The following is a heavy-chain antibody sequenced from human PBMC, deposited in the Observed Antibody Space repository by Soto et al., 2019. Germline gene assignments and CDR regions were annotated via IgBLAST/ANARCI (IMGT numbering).Heavy chain of an antibody. CDR3: ATYSGNYERYGVYYGMDV. V-gene: IGHV3-23*01. D-gene: IGHD1-26*01. CDR2: ISGSGGST. CDR1: GFTFSSYA. Sequence: GGSLRLSCAASGFTFSSYAMSWVRQAPGKGLEWVSSISGSGGSTYYADSVKGRFTISRGNSKNTLYLQMNSLRAEDTAVYYCATYSGNYERYGVYYGMDVWGQGTTVTVSS. J-gene: IGHJ6*02.